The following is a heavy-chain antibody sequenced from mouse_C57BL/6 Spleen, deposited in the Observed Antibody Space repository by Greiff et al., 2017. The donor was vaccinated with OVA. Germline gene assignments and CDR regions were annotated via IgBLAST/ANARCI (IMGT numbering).Heavy chain of an antibody. CDR1: GYTFTDYY. V-gene: IGHV1-75*01. Sequence: QVQLQQSGPELVKPGASVKISCKASGYTFTDYYINWVKQRPGQGLEWIGWIFPGSGSTYYNEKFTGKATLTVDKSSSTAYMLLSSLTSEDSAVYFCAREITTVVATRDYWGQGTTLTVSS. CDR2: IFPGSGST. J-gene: IGHJ2*01. CDR3: AREITTVVATRDY. D-gene: IGHD1-1*01.